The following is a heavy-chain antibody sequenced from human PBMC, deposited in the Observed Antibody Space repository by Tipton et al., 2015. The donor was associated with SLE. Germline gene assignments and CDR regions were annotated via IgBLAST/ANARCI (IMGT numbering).Heavy chain of an antibody. Sequence: PGLVKPSETLSLTCTVSGGSIRSYYWSWIRQAPGKGLEWIGYIYDSENTNYNPSLKSRVTISSDAPKNQFSLKLSSVTAADTAVYYCAREGYYDNSGYYPLFDSWGQGILVTVSS. CDR2: IYDSENT. D-gene: IGHD3-22*01. CDR3: AREGYYDNSGYYPLFDS. CDR1: GGSIRSYY. V-gene: IGHV4-59*01. J-gene: IGHJ4*01.